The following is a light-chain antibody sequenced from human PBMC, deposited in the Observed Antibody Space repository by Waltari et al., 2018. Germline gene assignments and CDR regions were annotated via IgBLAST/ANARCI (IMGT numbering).Light chain of an antibody. CDR2: SNN. V-gene: IGLV1-44*01. CDR1: SSNIGSNT. Sequence: QSVLTQPPSASGTPGQRVTISCSGSSSNIGSNTVNWYQQLPGTAPELLIYSNNQRPAGVPDRFSGPKSGTSASLAISGLQSEDEADYYCAAWDDSLNGFYVFVTGTKVTVL. CDR3: AAWDDSLNGFYV. J-gene: IGLJ1*01.